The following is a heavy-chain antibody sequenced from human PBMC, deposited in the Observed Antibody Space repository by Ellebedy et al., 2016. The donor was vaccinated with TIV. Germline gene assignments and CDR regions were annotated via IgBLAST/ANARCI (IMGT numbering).Heavy chain of an antibody. CDR3: ARQDSYGLSNWFDP. CDR2: ISYDGSNK. J-gene: IGHJ5*02. CDR1: GFTFSSYA. D-gene: IGHD5-18*01. Sequence: GESLKISCAASGFTFSSYAMHWVRQAPGKGLEWLAVISYDGSNKYYADSVKGRFTISRDNSKNTLYLQMNSLRAEDTAVYYCARQDSYGLSNWFDPWGQGTLVTVSS. V-gene: IGHV3-30*07.